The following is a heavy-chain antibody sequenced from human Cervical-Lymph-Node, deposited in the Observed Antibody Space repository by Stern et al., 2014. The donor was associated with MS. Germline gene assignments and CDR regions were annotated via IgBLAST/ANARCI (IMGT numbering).Heavy chain of an antibody. CDR1: GDTLSEIS. D-gene: IGHD2-21*02. Sequence: VQLVQSGAEVKKPGASVKVSCKVSGDTLSEISMHWVRQAPGKGLERMGGFDPQHGEPLYAQKFQGRVTMAEDRSTDTAYMELSSLRSEDTAMYYCATHRGRVTYYYGMDVWGQGTTVTVSS. J-gene: IGHJ6*02. V-gene: IGHV1-24*01. CDR2: FDPQHGEP. CDR3: ATHRGRVTYYYGMDV.